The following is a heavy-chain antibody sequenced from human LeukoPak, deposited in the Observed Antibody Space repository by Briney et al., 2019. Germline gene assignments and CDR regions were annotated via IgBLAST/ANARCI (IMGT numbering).Heavy chain of an antibody. V-gene: IGHV4-61*02. CDR3: ARYRTPSSTSGHGVFDP. CDR1: GGSISSGSYY. D-gene: IGHD2-2*01. J-gene: IGHJ5*02. CDR2: IYTSGST. Sequence: SETLSLACTVSGGSISSGSYYWSWIRQPAGKGLEWIGRIYTSGSTNYNPSLKSRVTISVDTSKNQFSLKLSSVTAADTAVYYCARYRTPSSTSGHGVFDPWGQGTLVTVSS.